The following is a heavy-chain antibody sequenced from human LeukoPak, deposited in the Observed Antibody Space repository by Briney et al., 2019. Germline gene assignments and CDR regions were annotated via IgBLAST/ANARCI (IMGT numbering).Heavy chain of an antibody. V-gene: IGHV3-66*01. CDR2: IYSGGST. CDR3: ARLMMTFGGVIPDAFDM. Sequence: GGSLRLSCAASGFTVSSNYMSWVRQAPGKGLEWVSVIYSGGSTYYADSVKGRFTISRDNAKNSLYLQMNSLRAEDTALYYCARLMMTFGGVIPDAFDMWGQGTMVTVSS. CDR1: GFTVSSNY. J-gene: IGHJ3*02. D-gene: IGHD3-16*02.